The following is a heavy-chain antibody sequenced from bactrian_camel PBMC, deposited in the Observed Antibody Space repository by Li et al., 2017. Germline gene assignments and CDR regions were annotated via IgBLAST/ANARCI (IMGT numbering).Heavy chain of an antibody. D-gene: IGHD5*01. Sequence: HVQLVESGGGLVQAGGSLRLSCAASGFTYSTYCMAWFRQAPGKEREGVAAIAPATGTTFYSDSVKGRFTISKDNSKNTLYLEMNSLSSEDTAMYYCAAELTGLGWSLLSPTDFRYWGQ. CDR3: AAELTGLGWSLLSPTDFRY. J-gene: IGHJ6*01. CDR2: IAPATGTT. V-gene: IGHV3S1*01. CDR1: GFTYSTYC.